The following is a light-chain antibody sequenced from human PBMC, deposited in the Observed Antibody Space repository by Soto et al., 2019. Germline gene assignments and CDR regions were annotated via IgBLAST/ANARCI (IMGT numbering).Light chain of an antibody. J-gene: IGKJ3*01. CDR2: GAS. V-gene: IGKV3-20*01. CDR1: QSVSSSY. CDR3: QQYGSSLLFT. Sequence: EIVLTQSPGTLSLSPGERATLSCRASQSVSSSYLAWYQQKPGQAPRLLIYGASSRATGIPDTFSGSGSGTDFTLTIIRLEPEDFAVYYCQQYGSSLLFTFGPGTKVDIK.